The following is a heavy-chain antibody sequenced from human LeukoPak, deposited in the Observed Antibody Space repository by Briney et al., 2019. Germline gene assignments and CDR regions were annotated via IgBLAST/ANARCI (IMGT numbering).Heavy chain of an antibody. CDR3: ARPFGSGSYTPTGS. CDR1: GFTFSSYE. J-gene: IGHJ4*02. V-gene: IGHV3-48*03. CDR2: ISSSGSTI. D-gene: IGHD3-10*01. Sequence: HPGGSLRLSCAASGFTFSSYEMNWVRQAPGKGLEWVSYISSSGSTIYYADSVKGRFTISRDNAKNSLYLQMNSLRAEDTAVYYCARPFGSGSYTPTGSWGQGTLVTVSS.